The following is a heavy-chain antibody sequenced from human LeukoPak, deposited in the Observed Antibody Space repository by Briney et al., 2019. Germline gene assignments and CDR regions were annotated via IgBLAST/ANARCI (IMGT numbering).Heavy chain of an antibody. J-gene: IGHJ4*02. CDR1: GFTVSSNY. CDR3: ARWWPRGHFDY. V-gene: IGHV3-53*01. D-gene: IGHD2-15*01. CDR2: IYSGGNT. Sequence: PGGSLRLSCAASGFTVSSNYMSWVRQAPGKGLEWVSVIYSGGNTNYADSVKGRFAISRDNSKNTLSLQMNSLRAEDTAVYYCARWWPRGHFDYWGQGTLVTVSS.